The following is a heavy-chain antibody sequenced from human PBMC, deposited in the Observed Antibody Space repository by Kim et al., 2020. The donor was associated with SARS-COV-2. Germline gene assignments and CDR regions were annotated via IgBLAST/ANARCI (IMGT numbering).Heavy chain of an antibody. J-gene: IGHJ2*01. CDR2: IYPGDSAT. CDR3: PGRTYSDDRSGYYDASSYLYSDL. D-gene: IGHD3-22*01. V-gene: IGHV5-51*01. Sequence: GESLKISCKGSGYSFTSYWIGWVRQMAGKGLEWIGIIYPGDSATRYSPFFQGQVTISADKSISTAYLQWSSLQASDTGKYYCPGRTYSDDRSGYYDASSYLYSDLWGSGTLVTVSS. CDR1: GYSFTSYW.